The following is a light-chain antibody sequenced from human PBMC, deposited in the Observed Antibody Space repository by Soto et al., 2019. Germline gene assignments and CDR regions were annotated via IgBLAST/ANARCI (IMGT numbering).Light chain of an antibody. Sequence: QSALTQPASVSGSPGQSITISCTGTSSDVGTYNYVSWYQHHPGKAPKVMIYDVINRPSGVSNRFSGSKSGNTASLTISGLQAEDEADYYCSSYAGSYTWVFGGGTKLTVL. CDR1: SSDVGTYNY. J-gene: IGLJ3*02. CDR3: SSYAGSYTWV. V-gene: IGLV2-14*03. CDR2: DVI.